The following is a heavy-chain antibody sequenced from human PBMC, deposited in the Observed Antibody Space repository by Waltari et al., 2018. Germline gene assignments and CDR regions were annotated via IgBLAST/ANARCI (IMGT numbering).Heavy chain of an antibody. J-gene: IGHJ6*03. CDR1: GGSISSGSYY. CDR3: AKSMVRGVNDYYYYMDV. CDR2: IYTSGST. D-gene: IGHD3-10*01. V-gene: IGHV4-61*02. Sequence: QVQLQESGPGLVKPSQTLSLTCTVSGGSISSGSYYWSWIRQPAGKGLEWIGRIYTSGSTNYNPSLKSRVTISVDTSKNQFSLKLSSVTAADTAVYYCAKSMVRGVNDYYYYMDVWGKGTTVTVSS.